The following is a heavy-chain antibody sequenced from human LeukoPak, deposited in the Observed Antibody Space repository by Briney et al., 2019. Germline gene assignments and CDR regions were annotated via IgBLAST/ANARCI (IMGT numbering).Heavy chain of an antibody. CDR2: ISAYNGNT. J-gene: IGHJ2*01. Sequence: ASVKVSFKASGYTFTSYGISWVRQAPGQGLEWMGWISAYNGNTNYAQKLQGRVTMTTDTSTSTAYMELRSLRSDDTAVYYCARLVRTMAVAGTRVSYRYFDLWGRGTLVTVSS. V-gene: IGHV1-18*01. CDR3: ARLVRTMAVAGTRVSYRYFDL. CDR1: GYTFTSYG. D-gene: IGHD6-19*01.